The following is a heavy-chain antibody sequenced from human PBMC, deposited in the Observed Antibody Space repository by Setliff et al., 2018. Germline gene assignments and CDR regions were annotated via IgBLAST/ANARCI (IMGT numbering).Heavy chain of an antibody. CDR3: AGTPARGTTWLSPFDY. J-gene: IGHJ4*02. V-gene: IGHV4-38-2*01. CDR2: IFHSGST. CDR1: GYSISSGHF. D-gene: IGHD5-12*01. Sequence: SETLSLTCGVSGYSISSGHFWGWIRQPPGKGLEWLGNIFHSGSTNYNPSLGGRVTISVDTSKNQFSLRLSSVTAADTAMYFCAGTPARGTTWLSPFDYWGQGTLVTVSS.